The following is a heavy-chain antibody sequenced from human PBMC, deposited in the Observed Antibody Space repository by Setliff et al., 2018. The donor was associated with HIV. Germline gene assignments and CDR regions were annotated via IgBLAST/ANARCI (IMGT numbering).Heavy chain of an antibody. V-gene: IGHV1-3*01. J-gene: IGHJ4*02. D-gene: IGHD2-15*01. CDR1: GNTFARQSHD. CDR3: ARGTVVTPRYFDY. CDR2: INLVTGKT. Sequence: ASVKVSCKTSGNTFARQSHDLHWVRQVPGQGLEWMGWINLVTGKTAYLQKFQGRVTITRDTYASTAYMEMSSLSSEDTAVYYCARGTVVTPRYFDYWGQGTLVTVSS.